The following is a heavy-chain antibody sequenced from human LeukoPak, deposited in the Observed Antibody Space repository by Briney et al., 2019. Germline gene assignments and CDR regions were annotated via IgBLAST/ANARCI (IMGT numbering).Heavy chain of an antibody. V-gene: IGHV3-23*01. CDR2: ISGSGDNT. J-gene: IGHJ4*02. D-gene: IGHD3-22*01. Sequence: GGSLRLSCAASGFTFSSYAMSWVRQASGKGLEWVSGISGSGDNTYYADSVKGRFTISRDNSKNTLYVQVNSLGTEDTAAYYCAKGSYYDSSGSFYFDYWGQGTLVTVSS. CDR1: GFTFSSYA. CDR3: AKGSYYDSSGSFYFDY.